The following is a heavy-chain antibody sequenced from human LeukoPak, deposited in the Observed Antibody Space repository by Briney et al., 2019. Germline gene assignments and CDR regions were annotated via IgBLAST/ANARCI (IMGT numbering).Heavy chain of an antibody. CDR1: GFTFSSYG. D-gene: IGHD3-9*01. CDR3: ARVPPKDDILTGYSLWAFDI. V-gene: IGHV3-30*02. J-gene: IGHJ3*02. Sequence: GGSLRLSCAASGFTFSSYGMHWVRQAPGKGLEWVAFIRYDGSNKYYADSVKGRFTISRDNSKNTLYLQMNSLRAEDTAVYYCARVPPKDDILTGYSLWAFDIWGQGTMVTVSS. CDR2: IRYDGSNK.